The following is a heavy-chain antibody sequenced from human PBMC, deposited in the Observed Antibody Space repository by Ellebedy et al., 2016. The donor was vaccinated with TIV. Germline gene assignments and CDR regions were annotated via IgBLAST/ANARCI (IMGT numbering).Heavy chain of an antibody. Sequence: MPSETLSLTCTVSGGSISSSSYYWGWIRQPPGKGLEWIGSNYYSGSAYYNPSLKSRVTIPVDTSKNQFSLKLSSVTAADTAVYYCARQVVRGGNYGMDVWGQGTTVTVSS. V-gene: IGHV4-39*01. D-gene: IGHD3-10*01. J-gene: IGHJ6*02. CDR1: GGSISSSSYY. CDR2: NYYSGSA. CDR3: ARQVVRGGNYGMDV.